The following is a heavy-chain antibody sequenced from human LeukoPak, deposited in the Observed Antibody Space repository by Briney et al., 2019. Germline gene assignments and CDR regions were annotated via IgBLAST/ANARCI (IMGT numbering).Heavy chain of an antibody. Sequence: GGSLRLSCEASGFTFTTYSMTWVRQAPGKRLEWVSIISSGSSAIFSADALKGRFTISRDNAKNSLYLQMNSLRAEDTAVYYCARAPRTYYYDSSGYGDYWGQGTLVTVSS. J-gene: IGHJ4*02. CDR3: ARAPRTYYYDSSGYGDY. CDR2: ISSGSSAI. CDR1: GFTFTTYS. D-gene: IGHD3-22*01. V-gene: IGHV3-21*01.